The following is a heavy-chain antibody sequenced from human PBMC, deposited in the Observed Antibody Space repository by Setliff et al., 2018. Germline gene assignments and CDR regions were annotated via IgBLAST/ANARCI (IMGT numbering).Heavy chain of an antibody. CDR1: GYTFTSYY. CDR2: IHTGGGSA. Sequence: GASVKVSCKASGYTFTSYYMHWVRQAPGQGLEWMGIIHTGGGSASYAQKFQGRVTMTSDTSTRTVYMEVNSVRSDDTAIYYCARGGMAAAGRKGVFEYWGQGTLVTVSS. J-gene: IGHJ4*02. D-gene: IGHD6-13*01. CDR3: ARGGMAAAGRKGVFEY. V-gene: IGHV1-46*01.